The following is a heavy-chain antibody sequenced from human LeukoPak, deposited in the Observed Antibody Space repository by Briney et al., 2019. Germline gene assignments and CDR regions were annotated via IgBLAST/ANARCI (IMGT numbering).Heavy chain of an antibody. D-gene: IGHD3-10*01. CDR1: GYTFTGYY. CDR2: INPNSGGT. J-gene: IGHJ6*03. V-gene: IGHV1-2*02. CDR3: ARDRGIDYYGSGSYYRHYYYYMDV. Sequence: ASVKVSCKASGYTFTGYYMHWVRQAPGQGLEWMGWINPNSGGTNYAQKFQGRVTMTRDTSISTAYMELSRLRSDDTAVYYCARDRGIDYYGSGSYYRHYYYYMDVWGKGTTVTVSS.